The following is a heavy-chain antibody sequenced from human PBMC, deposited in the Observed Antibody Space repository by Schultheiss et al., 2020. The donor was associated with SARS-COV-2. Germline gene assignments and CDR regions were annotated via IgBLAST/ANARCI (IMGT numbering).Heavy chain of an antibody. V-gene: IGHV4-61*08. CDR3: ARYIDFWSGYYFDY. CDR2: IYYSGST. D-gene: IGHD3-3*01. J-gene: IGHJ4*02. Sequence: SETLSLTCTVSGGSISSGGYYWSWIRQHPGKGLEWIGYIYYSGSTNYNPSLKSRVTISVDTSKNQFSLKLSSVTAADTAVYYCARYIDFWSGYYFDYWGQGTLVTVSS. CDR1: GGSISSGGYY.